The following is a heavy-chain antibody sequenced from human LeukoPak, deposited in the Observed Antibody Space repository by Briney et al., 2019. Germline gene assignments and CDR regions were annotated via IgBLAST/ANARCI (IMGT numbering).Heavy chain of an antibody. CDR3: ARRDGYRRFFDY. J-gene: IGHJ4*02. CDR2: IYPGCSDT. V-gene: IGHV5-51*01. D-gene: IGHD5-24*01. Sequence: GESLKISCKGSGYSFTSYWIGWVRPVSGKGLEWVGTIYPGCSDTRFSPSFQGQVTISAHKSISNAYLQWSSLKASDTPMYYCARRDGYRRFFDYWGQGTLVTVSS. CDR1: GYSFTSYW.